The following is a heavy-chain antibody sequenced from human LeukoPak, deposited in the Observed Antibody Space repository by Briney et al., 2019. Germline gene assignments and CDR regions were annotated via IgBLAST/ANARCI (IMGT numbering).Heavy chain of an antibody. D-gene: IGHD3-10*01. CDR2: ISGSGGST. CDR3: ARDSSMLRGPLVIYYFDF. J-gene: IGHJ4*02. CDR1: GFTFSTYG. Sequence: PGGSLRLSCVASGFTFSTYGMSRVRQAPGKGLEWVSAISGSGGSTYYADSVKGRFTISRDNSKNTLYLQMNSLRVEDTAVYYCARDSSMLRGPLVIYYFDFWGQGTLVTVSS. V-gene: IGHV3-23*01.